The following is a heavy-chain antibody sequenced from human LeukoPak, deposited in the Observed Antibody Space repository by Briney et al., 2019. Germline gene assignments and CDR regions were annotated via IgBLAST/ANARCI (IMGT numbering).Heavy chain of an antibody. V-gene: IGHV4-38-2*02. CDR2: IYHSGST. D-gene: IGHD1-1*01. Sequence: SETLSLTCTVSGYSISSGYYWGWIRQPPGKGLEWIGSIYHSGSTYYNPSLKSRVTISVDTSKNQFSLKLSSVTAADTAVYYCARDLYGTGNDAFDIWGQGTMVTVST. CDR3: ARDLYGTGNDAFDI. CDR1: GYSISSGYY. J-gene: IGHJ3*02.